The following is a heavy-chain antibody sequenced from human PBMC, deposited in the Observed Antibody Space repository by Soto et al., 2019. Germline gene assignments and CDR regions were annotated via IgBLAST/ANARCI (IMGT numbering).Heavy chain of an antibody. CDR3: ARERRWEPLLY. D-gene: IGHD1-26*01. V-gene: IGHV1-18*01. CDR1: GYTFSNYG. CDR2: VSAYNRNT. J-gene: IGHJ4*02. Sequence: QVQLVQSGPEVKKPGASVKVSCKGSGYTFSNYGVTWVRQAPGQGLERRGWVSAYNRNTDYAQKFEDRATMTIDTSTNTAYLERRGLAPDDTAVYYGARERRWEPLLYWGQGTL.